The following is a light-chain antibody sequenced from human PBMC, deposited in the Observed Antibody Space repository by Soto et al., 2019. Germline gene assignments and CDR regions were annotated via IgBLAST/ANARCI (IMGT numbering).Light chain of an antibody. J-gene: IGLJ3*02. CDR2: LNSDGSH. Sequence: QAVLTQSPSASASLGASVKLTCTLSCGHSSYAIAWHQQQPEKGPRFLMKLNSDGSHSKGDGIPDRFSGSSSGTERYLTISSLQSEDEADYYCQTWDTGIRVFGGGTKLTVL. CDR3: QTWDTGIRV. V-gene: IGLV4-69*01. CDR1: CGHSSYA.